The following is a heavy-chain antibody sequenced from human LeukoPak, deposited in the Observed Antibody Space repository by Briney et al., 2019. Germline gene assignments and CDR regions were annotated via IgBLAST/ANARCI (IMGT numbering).Heavy chain of an antibody. CDR1: GYTFSSYY. CDR2: INPSGSNS. V-gene: IGHV1-46*01. J-gene: IGHJ4*02. CDR3: SSPKSPYEGTGPHN. Sequence: ASVKVSCKASGYTFSSYYIRWVRQAPGQGLQWMGVINPSGSNSRYAEEFQGRVTMTRDTSTNTVNMELSSLRSNDTAVYYCSSPKSPYEGTGPHNWGQGTQVTVSS. D-gene: IGHD2-8*02.